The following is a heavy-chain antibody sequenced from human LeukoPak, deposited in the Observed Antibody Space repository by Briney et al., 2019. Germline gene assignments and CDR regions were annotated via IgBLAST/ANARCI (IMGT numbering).Heavy chain of an antibody. Sequence: GGSLRLSCAASGFTFSSYSMNWVRQAPGEGLEWVSSISSSSYIYYADSVKGRFTISRDNAKNSLYLQMNSLRAEDTAVYYCARAQTTVTTAWGAFDIWGQGTMVTVSS. D-gene: IGHD4-4*01. CDR3: ARAQTTVTTAWGAFDI. J-gene: IGHJ3*02. V-gene: IGHV3-21*01. CDR1: GFTFSSYS. CDR2: ISSSSYI.